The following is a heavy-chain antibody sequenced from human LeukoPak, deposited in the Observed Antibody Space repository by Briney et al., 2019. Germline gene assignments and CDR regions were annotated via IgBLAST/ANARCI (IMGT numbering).Heavy chain of an antibody. Sequence: SETLSLTCTVSGGSISSYYWSWIRQLPGKGLEWIGYIYYSGSTNYNPSLKSRVTISVDTSKNQFSLNLSSVTAADTAVYYCTRGYSYERGFFDYWGQGTLVTVSS. V-gene: IGHV4-59*01. J-gene: IGHJ4*02. CDR2: IYYSGST. D-gene: IGHD5-18*01. CDR1: GGSISSYY. CDR3: TRGYSYERGFFDY.